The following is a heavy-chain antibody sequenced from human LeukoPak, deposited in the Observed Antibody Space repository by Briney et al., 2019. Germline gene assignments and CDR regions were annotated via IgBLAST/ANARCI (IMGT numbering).Heavy chain of an antibody. CDR1: GFTFSSYA. V-gene: IGHV3-23*01. CDR2: ISNSGGST. CDR3: ASPKGAGTSKPNFDH. D-gene: IGHD3-10*01. J-gene: IGHJ4*02. Sequence: PGGSLRLSCAASGFTFSSYAMSWVRQAPGKGLEWVSVISNSGGSTFYADSVKGRFTISRDNSKNTLYLQMNSLRAEDTAVYYCASPKGAGTSKPNFDHWGQGSLVIVSS.